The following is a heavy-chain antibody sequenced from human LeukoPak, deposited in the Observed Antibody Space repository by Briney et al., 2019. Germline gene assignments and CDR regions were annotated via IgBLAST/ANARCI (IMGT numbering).Heavy chain of an antibody. J-gene: IGHJ4*02. CDR3: ARGNPEDY. Sequence: GGSLRLSCAASGFTFSSYGMHWVRQAPGKGLEWVAVISYDGSNKYYADSVKGRFTISRDNAKNSLYLQMNSLRAEDTALYHCARGNPEDYWGQGTLVTVSS. V-gene: IGHV3-30*03. CDR2: ISYDGSNK. CDR1: GFTFSSYG.